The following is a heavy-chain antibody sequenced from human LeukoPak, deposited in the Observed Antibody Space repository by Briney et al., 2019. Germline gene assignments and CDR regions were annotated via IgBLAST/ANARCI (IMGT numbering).Heavy chain of an antibody. CDR3: ARAMLDSSGRDY. D-gene: IGHD3-22*01. J-gene: IGHJ4*02. Sequence: PGGSLRLSCAASGFTFSSYWMHWVRQAPRKGLVWVSRIDTDGSNTGYADSVKGRFTISRDNAKNTVYLQINSLRAEDTALYYCARAMLDSSGRDYWGQGTLVTVSS. V-gene: IGHV3-74*01. CDR1: GFTFSSYW. CDR2: IDTDGSNT.